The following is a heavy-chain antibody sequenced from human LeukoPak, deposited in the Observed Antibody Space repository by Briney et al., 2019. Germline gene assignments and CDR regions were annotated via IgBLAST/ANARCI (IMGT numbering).Heavy chain of an antibody. J-gene: IGHJ4*02. Sequence: QPGGSLRLSCTVSGFSLSNYAMTWVRQAPGKGLEWVSAISDSGRSTYYADSVKGRFTISRDISKSTLYLQMNSLRAEDTALYYCGKGQKWELPLDFWGQGTLVTVSS. V-gene: IGHV3-23*01. CDR3: GKGQKWELPLDF. CDR1: GFSLSNYA. CDR2: ISDSGRST. D-gene: IGHD1-26*01.